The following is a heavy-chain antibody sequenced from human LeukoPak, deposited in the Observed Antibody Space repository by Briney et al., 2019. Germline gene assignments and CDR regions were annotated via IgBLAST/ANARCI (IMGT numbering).Heavy chain of an antibody. D-gene: IGHD3-22*01. CDR3: ARDGYYDSSGSLNPRDY. J-gene: IGHJ4*02. CDR1: GGTFSSYA. CDR2: IIPIFGTA. Sequence: SVKVSCXASGGTFSSYAISWVRQAPGQGLEWMGGIIPIFGTANYAQKFQGRVTITTDESTSTAYMELSSLRSEDTAVYYCARDGYYDSSGSLNPRDYWGQGTLVTVSS. V-gene: IGHV1-69*05.